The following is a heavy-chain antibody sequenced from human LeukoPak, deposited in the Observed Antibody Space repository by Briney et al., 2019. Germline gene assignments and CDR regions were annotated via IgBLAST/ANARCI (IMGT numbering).Heavy chain of an antibody. J-gene: IGHJ4*02. CDR3: ACSREWLSYFDY. CDR2: INHSGST. CDR1: GGSFSGYY. D-gene: IGHD3-3*01. V-gene: IGHV4-34*01. Sequence: SETLSLTCAVYGGSFSGYYWSWIRQPPGKGLEWIGEINHSGSTNYNPSLKSRATISVDTSKNQFSLKLSSVTAADTAVYYCACSREWLSYFDYWGQGTLVTVSS.